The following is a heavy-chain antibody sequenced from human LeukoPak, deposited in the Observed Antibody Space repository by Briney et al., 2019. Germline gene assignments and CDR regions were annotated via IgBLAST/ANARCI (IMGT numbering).Heavy chain of an antibody. CDR1: GVSISTGSYY. D-gene: IGHD7-27*01. V-gene: IGHV4-39*07. Sequence: SETLSLTCTVSGVSISTGSYYWGWIRQPPGKGLEWIGNIYYTGSTYYNPSLKSRVTISVDTSKTQFSLKLSSVTAADTAVYYCATYISETGGLDWGQGTLVTVSS. J-gene: IGHJ4*02. CDR2: IYYTGST. CDR3: ATYISETGGLD.